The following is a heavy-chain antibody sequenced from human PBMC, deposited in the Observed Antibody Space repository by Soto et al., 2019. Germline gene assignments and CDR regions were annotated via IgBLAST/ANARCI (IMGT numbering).Heavy chain of an antibody. V-gene: IGHV5-51*01. J-gene: IGHJ6*03. CDR2: IYPGDSDT. CDR3: ARQGCGGSCYYKKPYYYYYMDV. Sequence: GESLKISCKCSGYSFTSYWIGLVRQMTGKGLEWMGFIYPGDSDTRYSPSFQGQVTISADKSISTAYLQWSSLKASDTAMYYCARQGCGGSCYYKKPYYYYYMDVWGKGTTVTVSS. D-gene: IGHD2-15*01. CDR1: GYSFTSYW.